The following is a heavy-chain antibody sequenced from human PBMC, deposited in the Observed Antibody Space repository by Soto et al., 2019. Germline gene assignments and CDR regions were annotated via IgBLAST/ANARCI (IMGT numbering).Heavy chain of an antibody. V-gene: IGHV3-21*06. CDR3: TTALGRVPTIT. Sequence: EEQLVESGGGLVKPGWSLRLSCAASGFTFSTSIMNWVRQAPGTGLEWVSSITSSSSHMFYADSVKGRFTISRDNARNSLYLQMHSLRAEDTAIYYCTTALGRVPTITWGQGTLVPVSS. D-gene: IGHD5-12*01. CDR1: GFTFSTSI. J-gene: IGHJ4*02. CDR2: ITSSSSHM.